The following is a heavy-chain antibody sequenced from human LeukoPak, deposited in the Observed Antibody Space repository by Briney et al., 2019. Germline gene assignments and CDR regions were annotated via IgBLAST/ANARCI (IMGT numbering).Heavy chain of an antibody. V-gene: IGHV3-9*01. D-gene: IGHD3-16*01. CDR1: GFTFDDYA. CDR2: ISWNSGSI. J-gene: IGHJ4*02. CDR3: ARDPRGGTN. Sequence: GGSLRLSCAASGFTFDDYAMHWVRQAPGKGLEWVSGISWNSGSIGYADSVKGRFTISRDNAKNSVYLQMNSLRAEDTAVYYCARDPRGGTNWGQGTLVTVSS.